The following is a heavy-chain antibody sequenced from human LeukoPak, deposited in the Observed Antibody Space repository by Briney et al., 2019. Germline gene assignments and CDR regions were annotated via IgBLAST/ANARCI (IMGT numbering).Heavy chain of an antibody. D-gene: IGHD4-17*01. V-gene: IGHV3-11*04. CDR3: ASLHDYGDYLGAFDI. Sequence: GGSLRLSCAASGFAFSDYYMSWIRQAPGKGLEWVSDISSSGSTIYYADSVKGRFTISRDNAKNSLYLQMNSLRAEDTAVYYCASLHDYGDYLGAFDIWGQGTMVTVSS. J-gene: IGHJ3*02. CDR2: ISSSGSTI. CDR1: GFAFSDYY.